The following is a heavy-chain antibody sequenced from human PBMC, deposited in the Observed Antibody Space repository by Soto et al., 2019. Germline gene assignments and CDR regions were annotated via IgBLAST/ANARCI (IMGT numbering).Heavy chain of an antibody. CDR1: GGSISSYY. Sequence: QVQLQESGPGLVKPSETLSLTCTVSGGSISSYYWSWIRQPPGKGLEWIGYIYYSGSTNYNPSLNSRXXIXIXXSKNQFALTLSSVTAADTAVYYCARQVAKGATLVYWGQGTLVTVSS. CDR2: IYYSGST. V-gene: IGHV4-59*08. J-gene: IGHJ4*02. D-gene: IGHD1-26*01. CDR3: ARQVAKGATLVY.